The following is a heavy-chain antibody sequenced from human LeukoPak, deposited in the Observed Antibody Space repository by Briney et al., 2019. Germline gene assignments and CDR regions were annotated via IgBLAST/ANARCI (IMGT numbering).Heavy chain of an antibody. CDR2: INPNSGGT. V-gene: IGHV1-2*02. D-gene: IGHD6-19*01. CDR1: GYTFTGYY. CDR3: AKSPVIAVAGTGWFDP. Sequence: ASVKVSCKASGYTFTGYYMHWVRQAPGQGLEWMGWINPNSGGTNYAQKFQGRVTTTRDTSISTAYMELSRLRSDDTAVYYCAKSPVIAVAGTGWFDPWGQGTLVTVSS. J-gene: IGHJ5*02.